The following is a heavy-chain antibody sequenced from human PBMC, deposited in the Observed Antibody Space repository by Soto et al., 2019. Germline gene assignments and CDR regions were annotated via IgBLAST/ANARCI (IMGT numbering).Heavy chain of an antibody. J-gene: IGHJ3*02. V-gene: IGHV3-66*01. D-gene: IGHD6-13*01. Sequence: PGGSLRLSCAASGFTVSSNYMSWVRQAPGKGLEWVSVIYSGGSTYYADSVKGRFTISRDNSKNTLYLQMNSLRAEDTAVYYCASVSSWYAFDIWGQGTMVTVSS. CDR3: ASVSSWYAFDI. CDR1: GFTVSSNY. CDR2: IYSGGST.